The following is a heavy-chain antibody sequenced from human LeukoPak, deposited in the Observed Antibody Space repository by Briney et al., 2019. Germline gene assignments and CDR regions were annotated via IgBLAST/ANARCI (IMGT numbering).Heavy chain of an antibody. V-gene: IGHV5-51*01. Sequence: GESLKISCKGSGYSFTSYWIGWVRQLPGKGLGWMGIIYPGDSDTRYSPSFQGQVTISADKSITTAYLQWSSLKASDTAMYCGARLLYGDYDRFFDYWGQGTLVTVSS. CDR1: GYSFTSYW. D-gene: IGHD4-17*01. CDR3: ARLLYGDYDRFFDY. J-gene: IGHJ4*02. CDR2: IYPGDSDT.